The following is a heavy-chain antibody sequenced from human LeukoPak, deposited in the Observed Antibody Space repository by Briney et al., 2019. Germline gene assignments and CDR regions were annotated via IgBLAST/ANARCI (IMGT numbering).Heavy chain of an antibody. D-gene: IGHD3-22*01. J-gene: IGHJ4*02. CDR1: GFTFSSYS. V-gene: IGHV3-48*04. CDR2: ISSSGSTI. Sequence: PGGSLRLSCAASGFTFSSYSMNWVRQAPGKGLEWVSYISSSGSTIYYADSVKGRFTISRDNAKNSLYLQMNSLRAEDTAVYYCARELYDSSGYSFDYWGQGTLVTVSS. CDR3: ARELYDSSGYSFDY.